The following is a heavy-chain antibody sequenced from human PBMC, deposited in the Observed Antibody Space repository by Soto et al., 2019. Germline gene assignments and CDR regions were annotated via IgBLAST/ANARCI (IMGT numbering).Heavy chain of an antibody. CDR3: AKSARVVAATFIDY. J-gene: IGHJ4*02. CDR2: ISGSGGST. V-gene: IGHV3-23*01. D-gene: IGHD2-15*01. CDR1: GFTFSSDA. Sequence: GSLRLSCAASGFTFSSDAMSWVRQAPGKGLEWVSAISGSGGSTYYADSVKGRFTISRDNSNNTLYLQMNSLRAEDTAVYYCAKSARVVAATFIDYWGQGTPVTVSS.